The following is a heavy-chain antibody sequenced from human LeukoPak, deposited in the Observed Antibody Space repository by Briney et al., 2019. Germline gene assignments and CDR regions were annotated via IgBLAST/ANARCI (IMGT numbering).Heavy chain of an antibody. Sequence: SETLSLTCAVSGGSISSSNWWSWVRQPPGKGLEWIGEIYHSGSTNYNPSLKSRVTISVDKSKNQFSLKLSSVTAADTAVYYCARVVGSSGWYRDNAFDIWGQGTMVTVSS. D-gene: IGHD6-19*01. CDR3: ARVVGSSGWYRDNAFDI. V-gene: IGHV4-4*02. J-gene: IGHJ3*02. CDR2: IYHSGST. CDR1: GGSISSSNW.